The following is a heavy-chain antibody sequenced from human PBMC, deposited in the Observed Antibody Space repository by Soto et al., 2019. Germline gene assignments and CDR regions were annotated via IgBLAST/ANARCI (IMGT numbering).Heavy chain of an antibody. CDR2: IYHSGST. V-gene: IGHV4-4*02. D-gene: IGHD6-13*01. J-gene: IGHJ5*02. Sequence: SETLSLTCAVSGGSISSSNWWSWVRQPPGKGLEWIGEIYHSGSTNYNPSLKSRVTISVDKSKNQFSLKLSSVTAADTAVYYCARDRLLAAAASTRGFDPWGQGTLVTVSS. CDR1: GGSISSSNW. CDR3: ARDRLLAAAASTRGFDP.